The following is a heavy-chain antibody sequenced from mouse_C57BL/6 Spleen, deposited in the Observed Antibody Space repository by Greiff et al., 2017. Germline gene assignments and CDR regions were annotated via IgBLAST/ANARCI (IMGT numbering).Heavy chain of an antibody. CDR1: GFSLTSYG. Sequence: VQLQQSGPGLVQPSQSLSITCTVSGFSLTSYGVNWVRQSPGKGLEWLGVIWSGGSTDYNAALISRLSISKDNSKSQVFFKMNSLQADDTAIYYCARNGAYYYGRFDYWGQGTTLTVSS. D-gene: IGHD1-1*01. V-gene: IGHV2-2*01. CDR2: IWSGGST. CDR3: ARNGAYYYGRFDY. J-gene: IGHJ2*01.